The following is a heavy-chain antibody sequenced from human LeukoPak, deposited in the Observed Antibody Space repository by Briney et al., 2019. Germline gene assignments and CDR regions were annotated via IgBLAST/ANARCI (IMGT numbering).Heavy chain of an antibody. J-gene: IGHJ6*03. CDR1: GFTFDDYG. Sequence: GGSLRLSCAASGFTFDDYGMSWVRHAPGKGLEWVSGINWNGGSTGYADSVKGRFTISRDNAKNSLYLQMNSLRAEDTALYYCARAGYSGYYYYMDVWGKGTTVTVSS. V-gene: IGHV3-20*04. CDR3: ARAGYSGYYYYMDV. CDR2: INWNGGST. D-gene: IGHD5-12*01.